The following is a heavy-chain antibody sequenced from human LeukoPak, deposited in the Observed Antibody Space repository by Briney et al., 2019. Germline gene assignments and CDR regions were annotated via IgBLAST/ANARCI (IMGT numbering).Heavy chain of an antibody. J-gene: IGHJ6*02. CDR2: IYYSGST. V-gene: IGHV4-59*01. D-gene: IGHD6-13*01. CDR1: GGSINSYY. Sequence: PSETLSLTCAVSGGSINSYYWSWIRQHPGKGLEWIGYIYYSGSTYYNPSLKSRVTISVDTSKNQFSLKLSSVTAADTAVYYCARGIAAAGDYYGMDVWGQGTTVTVSS. CDR3: ARGIAAAGDYYGMDV.